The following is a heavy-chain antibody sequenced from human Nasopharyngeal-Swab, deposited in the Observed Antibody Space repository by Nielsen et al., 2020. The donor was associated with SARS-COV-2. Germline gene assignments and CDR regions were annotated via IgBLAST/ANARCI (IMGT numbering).Heavy chain of an antibody. CDR2: IYPGDSDT. Sequence: GESLKISCKGSGYRFSNYWIGWVRQMPGKGLEWMGIIYPGDSDTRYSPSFQGQVTISADKSISTAYLQWNSLKASDTAMYYCARSPGVDPHSFDYWGQGTLVTVSS. CDR3: ARSPGVDPHSFDY. V-gene: IGHV5-51*01. J-gene: IGHJ4*02. D-gene: IGHD3-10*01. CDR1: GYRFSNYW.